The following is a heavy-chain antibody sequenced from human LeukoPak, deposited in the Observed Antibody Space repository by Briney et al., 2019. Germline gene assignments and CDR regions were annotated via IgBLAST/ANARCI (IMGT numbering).Heavy chain of an antibody. V-gene: IGHV4-34*01. CDR1: GGSFSGYY. CDR2: INHSGST. CDR3: ARRSEDTTIRYYFDY. D-gene: IGHD5-18*01. J-gene: IGHJ4*02. Sequence: PSETLSLTCAVYGGSFSGYYWSWFRQPPGKGLEWIGEINHSGSTNYNPSPKSRVTISVDTSKNQFSLKLSSVTAADTAVYYCARRSEDTTIRYYFDYWGQGTLVTVSS.